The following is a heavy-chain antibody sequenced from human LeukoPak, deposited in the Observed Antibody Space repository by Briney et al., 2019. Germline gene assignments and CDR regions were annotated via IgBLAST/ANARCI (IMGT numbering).Heavy chain of an antibody. V-gene: IGHV4-34*01. D-gene: IGHD2-8*01. Sequence: KTSETLSLTCAVYGGSLSGYYWSWVRQPRGRELVWIGEIYQCGATNYNPSLRSRVIMSVDTSKNQFSLKLSSVTAADTAVYYCARVDCSDDVCHSNFAYWSQGTLVIVSS. CDR3: ARVDCSDDVCHSNFAY. CDR1: GGSLSGYY. CDR2: IYQCGAT. J-gene: IGHJ4*02.